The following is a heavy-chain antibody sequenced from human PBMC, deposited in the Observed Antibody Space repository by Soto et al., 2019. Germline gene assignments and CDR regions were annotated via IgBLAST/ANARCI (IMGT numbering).Heavy chain of an antibody. D-gene: IGHD6-13*01. V-gene: IGHV3-30-3*01. J-gene: IGHJ4*02. Sequence: GALRLSCAASGFTFSSYAMHWVRQAPGKGLEWVAVISYDGSNKYYADSVKGRFTISRDNSKNTLYLQMNSLRAEDTAVYYCASALDSSSWYYFDYWGQGTLVTVSS. CDR1: GFTFSSYA. CDR3: ASALDSSSWYYFDY. CDR2: ISYDGSNK.